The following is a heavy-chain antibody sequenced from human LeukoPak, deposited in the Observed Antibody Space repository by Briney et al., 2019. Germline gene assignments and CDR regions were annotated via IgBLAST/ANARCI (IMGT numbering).Heavy chain of an antibody. CDR1: GYTFTGYY. CDR2: IIPILGIA. V-gene: IGHV1-69*02. J-gene: IGHJ6*02. Sequence: ASVKVSCKASGYTFTGYYILWVRQAPGQGLEWMGRIIPILGIANYAQKFQGRVTITADKSTSTAYMELSSLRSEDTAVYYCARISKSNYYGMDVWGQGTTVTVSS. CDR3: ARISKSNYYGMDV.